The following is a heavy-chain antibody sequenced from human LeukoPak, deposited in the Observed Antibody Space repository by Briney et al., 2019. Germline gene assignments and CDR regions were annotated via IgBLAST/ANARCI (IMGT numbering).Heavy chain of an antibody. Sequence: SETLSLTCTVSGYSISSGYYWGWIRQPPGKGLEWIGYIYYSGSTNYNPSLKSRVTISVDTSKNQFSLKLSSVTAADTAVYYCARQVSCSGGSCTYYFDYWGQGTLVTVSS. J-gene: IGHJ4*02. D-gene: IGHD2-15*01. CDR3: ARQVSCSGGSCTYYFDY. CDR1: GYSISSGYY. CDR2: IYYSGST. V-gene: IGHV4-61*01.